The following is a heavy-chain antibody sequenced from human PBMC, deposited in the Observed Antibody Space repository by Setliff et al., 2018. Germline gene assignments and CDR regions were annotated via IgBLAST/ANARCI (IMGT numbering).Heavy chain of an antibody. J-gene: IGHJ4*02. CDR2: VYHSGTA. V-gene: IGHV4-59*01. Sequence: PSETLSLTCTVSGGPFSGASIWSWIRQPPGKGLEFIGYVYHSGTAKYDPSLESRAIMSVDASKSEISLKLKSVTAADTAVYYCAKGGTYRYFDFWGQGALVTVSS. CDR1: GGPFSGAS. D-gene: IGHD1-1*01. CDR3: AKGGTYRYFDF.